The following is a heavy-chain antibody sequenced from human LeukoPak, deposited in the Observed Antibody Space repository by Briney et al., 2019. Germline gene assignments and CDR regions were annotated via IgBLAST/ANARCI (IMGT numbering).Heavy chain of an antibody. Sequence: GGSLRLSCAASGFTFSSYGMHWVRQAPGKGLEWVAVISYDGSNKYYADSVKGRFTISRDNSKNTLYLQMNSLRAEDTAVYYCAKFLGYCSSTSCYDAFDVWGQGTMVTVSS. D-gene: IGHD2-2*01. V-gene: IGHV3-30*18. CDR2: ISYDGSNK. J-gene: IGHJ3*01. CDR3: AKFLGYCSSTSCYDAFDV. CDR1: GFTFSSYG.